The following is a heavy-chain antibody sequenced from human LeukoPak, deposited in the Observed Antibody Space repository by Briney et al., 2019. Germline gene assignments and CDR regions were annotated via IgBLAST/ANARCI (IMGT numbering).Heavy chain of an antibody. CDR1: GGTFSSYA. CDR2: IIPIFGTA. J-gene: IGHJ6*04. V-gene: IGHV1-69*13. Sequence: SVKVSCKASGGTFSSYAISWVRQAPGQGLEWMGGIIPIFGTANYAQKFQGRVTITADESTSTAYMELSSLRSEDTAVYYCALWLARGVYYYYGMDVWGKGTTVTVSS. D-gene: IGHD3-10*01. CDR3: ALWLARGVYYYYGMDV.